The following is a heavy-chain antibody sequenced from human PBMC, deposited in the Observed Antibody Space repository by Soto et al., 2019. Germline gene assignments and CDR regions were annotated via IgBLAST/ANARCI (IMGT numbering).Heavy chain of an antibody. J-gene: IGHJ6*02. D-gene: IGHD5-12*01. Sequence: SETLSLTCTVSGGSINTGGYFWTWIRQHPGKGLEWIGYIASSGSTYYNPSLKGRLTIAADTSENQFSLKLSSVTAADTAVYYCARRDGYNLDGMDVWGQGTTVTVSS. V-gene: IGHV4-31*03. CDR1: GGSINTGGYF. CDR3: ARRDGYNLDGMDV. CDR2: IASSGST.